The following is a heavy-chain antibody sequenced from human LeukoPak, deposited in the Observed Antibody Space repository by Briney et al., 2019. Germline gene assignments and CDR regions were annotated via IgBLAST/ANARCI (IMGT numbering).Heavy chain of an antibody. CDR3: ARGTMVRGLAY. CDR1: GSSISSSSYY. Sequence: SETLSLTCTVSGSSISSSSYYWGWIRQPPGKGLEWIGSIYYSGSTYYNPSLKSRVTISVDTSKNQFSLKLSSVTAADTAVYYCARGTMVRGLAYWGQGTLVTVSS. CDR2: IYYSGST. J-gene: IGHJ4*02. V-gene: IGHV4-39*07. D-gene: IGHD3-10*01.